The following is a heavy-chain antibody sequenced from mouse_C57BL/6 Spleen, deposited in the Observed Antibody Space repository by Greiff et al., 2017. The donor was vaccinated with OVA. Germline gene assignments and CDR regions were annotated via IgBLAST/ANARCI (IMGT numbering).Heavy chain of an antibody. CDR1: GFTFSSYG. V-gene: IGHV5-6*01. CDR3: ARMSSGSGFAY. D-gene: IGHD3-2*02. Sequence: EVKLMESGGDLVKPGGSLKLSCAASGFTFSSYGMSWVRQPPDKRLEWVATISSGGSYTYYPDSVKGRFTISSDNAKNTLYLQMSSLKSEDTAMYYWARMSSGSGFAYWGQGTLVTVSA. CDR2: ISSGGSYT. J-gene: IGHJ3*01.